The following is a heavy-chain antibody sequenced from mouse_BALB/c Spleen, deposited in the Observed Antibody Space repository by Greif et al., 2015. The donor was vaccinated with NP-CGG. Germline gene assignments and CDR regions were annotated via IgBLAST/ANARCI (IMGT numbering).Heavy chain of an antibody. Sequence: EVHLVESGGGLVQPGGSLRLSCATSGSTFTDYYMSWVRQPPGKALEWLGFIRNKANGYTTEYSASVKGRFTISRDNSQSILYLQMNTLRAEDSATYYCARGDGYYWFAYWGQGTLVTVSA. D-gene: IGHD2-3*01. V-gene: IGHV7-3*02. CDR2: IRNKANGYTT. CDR3: ARGDGYYWFAY. J-gene: IGHJ3*01. CDR1: GSTFTDYY.